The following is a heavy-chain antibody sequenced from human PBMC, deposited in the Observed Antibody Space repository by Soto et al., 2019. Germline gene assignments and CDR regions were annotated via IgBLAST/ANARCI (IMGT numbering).Heavy chain of an antibody. V-gene: IGHV3-30*18. CDR2: ISYDGSNQ. D-gene: IGHD3-16*02. Sequence: QVQLVESGGGVVQPGRSLRLSCAASGFTFSSYGMHWVRQAPCKGLEWVAIISYDGSNQYYADAVKGRFTISRDNSKNTLDLQLNSLRTAYTAVYYCAKALGEFSPESYDHWGQGVLVTVSS. CDR1: GFTFSSYG. CDR3: AKALGEFSPESYDH. J-gene: IGHJ4*02.